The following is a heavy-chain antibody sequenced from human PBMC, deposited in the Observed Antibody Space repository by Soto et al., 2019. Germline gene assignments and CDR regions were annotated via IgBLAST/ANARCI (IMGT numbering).Heavy chain of an antibody. CDR1: GFTVSSYS. CDR2: ISSSSRTI. J-gene: IGHJ4*02. D-gene: IGHD6-19*01. V-gene: IGHV3-48*02. CDR3: ARMDDRIAVAGDFDY. Sequence: TGGSLRLSCAASGFTVSSYSMNWVRQAPGKGLERVSYISSSSRTIYYADSVKGRFTISRDNAKNSLYLQMNSLRDEDTAVYYCARMDDRIAVAGDFDYWGQGTLVTVSS.